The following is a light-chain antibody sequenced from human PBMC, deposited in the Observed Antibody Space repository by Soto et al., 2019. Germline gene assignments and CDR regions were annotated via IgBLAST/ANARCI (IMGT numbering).Light chain of an antibody. CDR3: RSYTSGGLYA. J-gene: IGLJ1*01. Sequence: QSVLTQPASVSGSPGQSITISCTGTSSDVGANNYISWYQQHPGEAPKFMIYDVSNRPSGVSNRFSGSKSGNTASLTISGLQAEDEADYYCRSYTSGGLYAFGTGTKLTVL. CDR2: DVS. V-gene: IGLV2-14*01. CDR1: SSDVGANNY.